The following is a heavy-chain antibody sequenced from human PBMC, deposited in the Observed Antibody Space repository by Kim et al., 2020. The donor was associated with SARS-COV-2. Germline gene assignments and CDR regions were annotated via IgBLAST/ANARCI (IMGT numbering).Heavy chain of an antibody. CDR1: GGTFSSYA. J-gene: IGHJ6*02. CDR2: IIPIFGTA. CDR3: ARAGWRDSSGYGPYYYGMDV. V-gene: IGHV1-69*13. Sequence: SVKVSCKASGGTFSSYAISWVRQAPGQGLEWMGGIIPIFGTANYAQKFQGRVTITADESTSTAYMELSSLRSEDTAVYYCARAGWRDSSGYGPYYYGMDVWGQGTTVTVSS. D-gene: IGHD3-22*01.